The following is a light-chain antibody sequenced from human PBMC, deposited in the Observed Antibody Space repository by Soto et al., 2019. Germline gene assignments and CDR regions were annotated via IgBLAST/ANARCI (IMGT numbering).Light chain of an antibody. CDR3: QQYDNSPRT. J-gene: IGKJ1*01. V-gene: IGKV3D-7*01. CDR1: QIISSSK. CDR2: GAS. Sequence: GLTQSAATLSLSPAEIATLSCSAIQIISSSKLAWYQQNPGKAPRLLMYGASNRQSGIPSRFSGSGSGTEFTLTISSLQPEDFATYYCQQYDNSPRTFGQGTKVDIK.